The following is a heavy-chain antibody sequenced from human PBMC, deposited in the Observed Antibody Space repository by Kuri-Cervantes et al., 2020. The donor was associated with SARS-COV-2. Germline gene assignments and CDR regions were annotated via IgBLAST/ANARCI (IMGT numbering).Heavy chain of an antibody. J-gene: IGHJ6*02. CDR1: GFTFSSYS. CDR2: ISSSSSTI. D-gene: IGHD4-17*01. CDR3: ARDGIADYGDYDYYYYYGMDV. Sequence: GESLKISCAASGFTFSSYSMNWVRQAPGKGLEWVSYISSSSSTIYYADSVKGRFTISRDNAKNSLYLQMNSLRDEDTAVYYCARDGIADYGDYDYYYYYGMDVWGQGTTVTVSS. V-gene: IGHV3-48*02.